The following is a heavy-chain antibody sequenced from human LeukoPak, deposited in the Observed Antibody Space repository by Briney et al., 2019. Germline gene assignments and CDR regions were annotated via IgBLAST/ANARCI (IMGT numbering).Heavy chain of an antibody. CDR3: AREAADGYVFGEFDP. V-gene: IGHV3-48*03. CDR1: GFTFSSYE. D-gene: IGHD5-24*01. J-gene: IGHJ5*02. CDR2: ISSSGSAM. Sequence: GGSLRLSCAASGFTFSSYEMNWVRQAPGKGLERVSYISSSGSAMYYADSVKGRFTISRDNAKNSLYLQMNSLRAEDTAVYYCAREAADGYVFGEFDPWGQGTLVTVSS.